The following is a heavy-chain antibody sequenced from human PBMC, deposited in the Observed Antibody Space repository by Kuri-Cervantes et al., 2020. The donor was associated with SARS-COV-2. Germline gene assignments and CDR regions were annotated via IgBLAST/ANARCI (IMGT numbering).Heavy chain of an antibody. CDR1: GFTFSDYY. V-gene: IGHV3-11*05. CDR2: ISSSSSYT. J-gene: IGHJ5*02. Sequence: GESLKISCAASGFTFSDYYMSWIRQAPGKGLEWVSYISSSSSYTNYADSVKGRFTISRDNAKNSLYLQMNSLRAEDTAVYYCARDGGYYYDSSGPCWFDPWGQGTLVTGSS. D-gene: IGHD3-22*01. CDR3: ARDGGYYYDSSGPCWFDP.